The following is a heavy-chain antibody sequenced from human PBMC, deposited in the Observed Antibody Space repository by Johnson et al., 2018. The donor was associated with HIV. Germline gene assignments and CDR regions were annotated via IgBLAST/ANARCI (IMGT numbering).Heavy chain of an antibody. CDR3: GRQTLRAFDI. J-gene: IGHJ3*02. V-gene: IGHV3-30-3*01. CDR1: GFTFSSYA. Sequence: QVQLVESGGGVVQPGRSLRLSCAASGFTFSSYAMYCVRQAPGKGLEWVAVISYDGSNKYYADSVKGRFTISRDNSKNTLYLQMNSRRDGDTAVYYCGRQTLRAFDIWGQGTIVTVSS. CDR2: ISYDGSNK.